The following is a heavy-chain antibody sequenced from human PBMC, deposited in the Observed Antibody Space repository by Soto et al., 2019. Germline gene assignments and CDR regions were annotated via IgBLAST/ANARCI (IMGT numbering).Heavy chain of an antibody. CDR2: IQHDGRET. D-gene: IGHD3-16*01. CDR3: ARGTRHYYYAHVWY. J-gene: IGHJ4*02. CDR1: RFTSNSYW. Sequence: GVALRLSWRPSRFTSNSYWMRWVRQAPGKALECVANIQHDGRETFYVDSVKGRFTISRDKSNNTLYLQMDRLGVEDTAVYYCARGTRHYYYAHVWYWGLGALVTVSS. V-gene: IGHV3-7*03.